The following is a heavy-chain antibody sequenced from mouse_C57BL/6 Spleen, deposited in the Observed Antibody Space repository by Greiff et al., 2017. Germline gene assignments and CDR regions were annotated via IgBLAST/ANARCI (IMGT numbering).Heavy chain of an antibody. D-gene: IGHD1-1*01. V-gene: IGHV10-1*01. CDR1: GFSFNTYA. CDR3: VRRGLNYYGSSDWYFDV. CDR2: IRSKSNNYAT. Sequence: EVQLQQSGGGLVQPQGSLKLSCAASGFSFNTYAMNWVRQAPGKGLEWVARIRSKSNNYATYYADSVKDRFTISRDDSESMLYLQMNNLKTEDTAMYYCVRRGLNYYGSSDWYFDVWGTGTTVTVSS. J-gene: IGHJ1*03.